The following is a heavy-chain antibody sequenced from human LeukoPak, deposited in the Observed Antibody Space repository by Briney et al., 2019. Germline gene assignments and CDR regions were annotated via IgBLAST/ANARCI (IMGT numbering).Heavy chain of an antibody. CDR3: AGLGYGANFIHY. Sequence: ASAKVPCKASGYTYTNYGISWVRQAPGQGLEWMGWISPYNGNTHYAQKFQGRVTMTTDTSTSTVYMELRSLRSDDTAVYYCAGLGYGANFIHYWGQGTLVTVSS. CDR1: GYTYTNYG. D-gene: IGHD4-23*01. CDR2: ISPYNGNT. V-gene: IGHV1-18*01. J-gene: IGHJ4*02.